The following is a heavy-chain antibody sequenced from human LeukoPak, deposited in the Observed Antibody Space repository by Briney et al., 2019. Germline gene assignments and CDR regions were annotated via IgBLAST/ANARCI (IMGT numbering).Heavy chain of an antibody. V-gene: IGHV3-66*01. CDR1: GFTVSSNY. CDR2: IYSGGST. CDR3: APNVDTAMSS. Sequence: LTGGSLRLSCAASGFTVSSNYMSWVRQAPGKGLEWVSVIYSGGSTYYADSVKGRFTISRDNSKSTLYLQMNSLRAEDTAVYYCAPNVDTAMSSWGQGTLVTVSS. D-gene: IGHD5-18*01. J-gene: IGHJ5*02.